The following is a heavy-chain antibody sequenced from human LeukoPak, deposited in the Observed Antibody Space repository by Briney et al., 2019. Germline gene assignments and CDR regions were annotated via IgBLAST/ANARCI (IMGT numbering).Heavy chain of an antibody. CDR2: ISGHQGNT. CDR3: ARSSLGTITAGPFDY. D-gene: IGHD5-12*01. J-gene: IGHJ4*02. Sequence: SVKVSFKASGYTFTTYGITWVRQAPGQGLEWMGWISGHQGNTKYAQNFQGRVTMTIDTSTSTAYMELGSLRSDDTAIYFCARSSLGTITAGPFDYWGQGTLVAVSS. CDR1: GYTFTTYG. V-gene: IGHV1-18*01.